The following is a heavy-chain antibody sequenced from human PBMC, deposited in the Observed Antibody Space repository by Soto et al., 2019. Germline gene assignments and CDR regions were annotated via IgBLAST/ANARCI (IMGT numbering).Heavy chain of an antibody. CDR3: ARDPRPYYYDSSGYYYLVY. Sequence: SVKVSCKASGGTFSSHAISWVRQAPGQGLEWMGGIIPIFGTANYAQKLQGRVTITADESTSTAYMELSSLRSEDTAVYYCARDPRPYYYDSSGYYYLVYWGQGTLVTVSS. D-gene: IGHD3-22*01. CDR2: IIPIFGTA. V-gene: IGHV1-69*13. J-gene: IGHJ4*02. CDR1: GGTFSSHA.